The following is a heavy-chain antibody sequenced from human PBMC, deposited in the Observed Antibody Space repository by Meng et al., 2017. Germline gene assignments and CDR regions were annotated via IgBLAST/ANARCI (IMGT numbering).Heavy chain of an antibody. CDR1: GYTFTNYD. CDR3: ARVYGGIDY. Sequence: QVQLVQSGAEVKKPGASVKVSCKTSGYTFTNYDINWVRQATGQGLEWVGWMNPKSGNTGFAQKFQGRVTMTRDTSITTAYMELSSLRSEDTAVYYCARVYGGIDYWGQGTLVTVSS. V-gene: IGHV1-8*01. CDR2: MNPKSGNT. J-gene: IGHJ4*02. D-gene: IGHD4-23*01.